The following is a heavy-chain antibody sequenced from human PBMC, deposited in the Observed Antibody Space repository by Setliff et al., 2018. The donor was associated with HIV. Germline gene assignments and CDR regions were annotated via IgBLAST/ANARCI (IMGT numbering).Heavy chain of an antibody. V-gene: IGHV3-7*01. CDR2: IKQDGSEK. Sequence: GSLRLSCAASGFSFSSYWMSWVRQAPGKGLEWVANIKQDGSEKYYVDSVRGRFTISRDNAKNSLYLQMNSLRAENTAVYYCARGATRGGDMDVWAKGTTVTVSS. CDR3: ARGATRGGDMDV. CDR1: GFSFSSYW. D-gene: IGHD2-15*01. J-gene: IGHJ6*03.